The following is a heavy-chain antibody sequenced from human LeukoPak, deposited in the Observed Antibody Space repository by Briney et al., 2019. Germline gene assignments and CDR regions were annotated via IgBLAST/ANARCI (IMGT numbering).Heavy chain of an antibody. CDR2: IYDSGNT. Sequence: NPSETLSLTCTVSGGSISNYYWSWVRQPPGKGLELIGYIYDSGNTNYNPSLKSRVTISVDTSKNQFSLKLSSVTAADTAVYYCARPDSTRAFDIWGQGTMVTVSS. D-gene: IGHD2-15*01. J-gene: IGHJ3*02. CDR3: ARPDSTRAFDI. CDR1: GGSISNYY. V-gene: IGHV4-59*08.